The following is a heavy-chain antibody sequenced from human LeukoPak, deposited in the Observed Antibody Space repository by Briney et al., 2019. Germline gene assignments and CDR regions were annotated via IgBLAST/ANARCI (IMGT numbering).Heavy chain of an antibody. Sequence: PSETLSLTCIVSGDSISSGSYYWSWIRQPAGKGLEWIGRIYTSGSTNYNPSLKTRVTMSVDTSKNQFSLKLSSVTAADTAVYYCARGPLTMTRGFDPWGQGTLVTVSS. CDR3: ARGPLTMTRGFDP. J-gene: IGHJ5*02. V-gene: IGHV4-61*02. CDR1: GDSISSGSYY. CDR2: IYTSGST. D-gene: IGHD4-17*01.